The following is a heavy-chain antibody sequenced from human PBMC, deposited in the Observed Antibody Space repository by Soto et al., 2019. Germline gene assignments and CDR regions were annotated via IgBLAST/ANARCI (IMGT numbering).Heavy chain of an antibody. V-gene: IGHV4-39*01. J-gene: IGHJ4*02. CDR1: GGSISSSSYY. CDR2: IYYSGST. D-gene: IGHD3-16*01. CDR3: AAYHYDYIWGSYPTGFDY. Sequence: SETLSLTCTVSGGSISSSSYYWGWIRQPPGKGLEWIGSIYYSGSTYYNPSLKSRVTISVDTSKNQFSLKLSSVTAADTAVYYCAAYHYDYIWGSYPTGFDYWGQGTLVTVSS.